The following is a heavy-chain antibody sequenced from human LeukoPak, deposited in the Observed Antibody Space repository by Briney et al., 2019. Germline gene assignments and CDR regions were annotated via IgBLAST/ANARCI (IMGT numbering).Heavy chain of an antibody. J-gene: IGHJ5*01. V-gene: IGHV3-23*01. D-gene: IGHD2-2*03. CDR3: AKDGGLWISAHWGDS. CDR2: ISGSGGST. Sequence: GGSLRLSCAASGFTFSSYAMSWVRQAPGKGLEWVSVISGSGGSTYYADSVKGRFTISRDNSKNTLYLQMNSLRAEDTAVYYCAKDGGLWISAHWGDSWGRGTLVTVSS. CDR1: GFTFSSYA.